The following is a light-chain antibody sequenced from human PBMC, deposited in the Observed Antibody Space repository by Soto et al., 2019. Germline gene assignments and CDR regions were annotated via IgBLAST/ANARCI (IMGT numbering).Light chain of an antibody. V-gene: IGKV1-5*03. CDR1: QSISRW. J-gene: IGKJ4*01. CDR2: KAS. Sequence: DIQMTQSPSTLSASVGDRVTITCRASQSISRWVAWYQQKPGKGPKFLIFKASSLKSGVPSRFSGSGSGTAFTLTISRLQLDGFESYYCEHYNSYPLNFGGGTKVEIK. CDR3: EHYNSYPLN.